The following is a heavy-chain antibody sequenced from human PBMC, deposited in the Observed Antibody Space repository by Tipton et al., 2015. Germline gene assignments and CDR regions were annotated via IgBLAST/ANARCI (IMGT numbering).Heavy chain of an antibody. J-gene: IGHJ6*02. Sequence: LRLSCAVSAYSISSDYYWGWIRQPPGKGLEWIGSISHSGNTYYNPSLKSRVTMSRDTSKNQFSLKLSSLTAADTAVYYCARGCGGNCYDAVSATYSYSGMDVWGQGTTVTVSS. CDR2: ISHSGNT. V-gene: IGHV4-38-2*01. CDR1: AYSISSDYY. D-gene: IGHD2-21*02. CDR3: ARGCGGNCYDAVSATYSYSGMDV.